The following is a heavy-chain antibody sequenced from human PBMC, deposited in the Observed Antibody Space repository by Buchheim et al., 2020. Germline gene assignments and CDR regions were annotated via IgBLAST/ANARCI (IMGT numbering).Heavy chain of an antibody. D-gene: IGHD3-10*01. J-gene: IGHJ6*02. CDR3: AKDRLLFGESGTGGLDV. Sequence: QVQLVESGGGVVQPGRSLRLSCAASGFTFNSFGMHWVRQAPGKGLEWVALISYDGSNKYYGDAVKGRFNVSSDNPKNTLYLQMNSLRAEDTAVYYCAKDRLLFGESGTGGLDVWGQGTT. V-gene: IGHV3-30*18. CDR2: ISYDGSNK. CDR1: GFTFNSFG.